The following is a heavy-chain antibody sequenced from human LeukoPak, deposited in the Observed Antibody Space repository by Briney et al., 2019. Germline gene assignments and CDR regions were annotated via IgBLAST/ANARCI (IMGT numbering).Heavy chain of an antibody. V-gene: IGHV3-23*01. D-gene: IGHD2-21*02. Sequence: GGSLRLSCAASGFTFSNYAMSWVRQAPGKGLEWVSAISGSGGSTYYADSVKGRFTISRDNSKNTLYLQMNSLRAEDTAVYYCAKAYGGNSVWYYFDYWGQGTLVTVSS. CDR2: ISGSGGST. CDR1: GFTFSNYA. J-gene: IGHJ4*02. CDR3: AKAYGGNSVWYYFDY.